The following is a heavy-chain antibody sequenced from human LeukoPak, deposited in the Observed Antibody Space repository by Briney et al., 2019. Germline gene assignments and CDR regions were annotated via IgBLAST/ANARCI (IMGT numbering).Heavy chain of an antibody. V-gene: IGHV3-21*01. CDR3: ARGYQRPDY. J-gene: IGHJ4*02. Sequence: GGSLRLSCAASGFTFNTYTMNWVRQAPGKGLEWVSSISSSNNINYADSVKGRFTISRDNAMNSVHLQMNSLRVEDTAVYYCARGYQRPDYWGQGTLITVSS. CDR1: GFTFNTYT. D-gene: IGHD2-2*01. CDR2: ISSSNNI.